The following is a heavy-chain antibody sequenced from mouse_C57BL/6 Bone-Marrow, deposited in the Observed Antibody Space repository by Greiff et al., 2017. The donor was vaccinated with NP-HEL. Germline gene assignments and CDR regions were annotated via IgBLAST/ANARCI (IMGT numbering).Heavy chain of an antibody. J-gene: IGHJ3*01. V-gene: IGHV1-55*01. CDR1: GYTFTSYW. Sequence: QVQLQQSGAELVKPGASVKMSCKASGYTFTSYWIPWVKQRPGQGLEWIGDIYPGSGSTNYNEKFKSKTTLTVDTSSSTAYMQLSSLKSEDTAVYYCARSGKRFAYWGQGTLVTVSA. D-gene: IGHD3-2*02. CDR3: ARSGKRFAY. CDR2: IYPGSGST.